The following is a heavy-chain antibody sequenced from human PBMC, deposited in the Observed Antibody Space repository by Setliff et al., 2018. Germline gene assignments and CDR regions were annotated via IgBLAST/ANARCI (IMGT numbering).Heavy chain of an antibody. D-gene: IGHD1-26*01. CDR1: GDSISSGDYF. Sequence: SETLSLTCTVSGDSISSGDYFWSWIRQPPGKGLEWIAYIYHSGSAYYNPSLKSRVTMSVDTSKNQFLLNLTSVTAADTAVYYCAREVGTSTSSDAFDVWGQGMMFTVSS. CDR2: IYHSGSA. V-gene: IGHV4-30-4*08. J-gene: IGHJ3*01. CDR3: AREVGTSTSSDAFDV.